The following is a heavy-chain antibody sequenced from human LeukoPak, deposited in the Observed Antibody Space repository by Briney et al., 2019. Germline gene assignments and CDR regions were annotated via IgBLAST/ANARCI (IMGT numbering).Heavy chain of an antibody. V-gene: IGHV4-30-2*01. Sequence: NPSETLSLTCAVSGGPINSGGYSWSWIRQPPGKGLEWIGYIYHSGSTYYNPSLKSRVTISVDRSKNQFSLKLSSVTAADTAVYYCARAPWDILTGYPGFPPKHFDYWGQGTLVTVSS. CDR2: IYHSGST. J-gene: IGHJ4*02. CDR3: ARAPWDILTGYPGFPPKHFDY. CDR1: GGPINSGGYS. D-gene: IGHD3-9*01.